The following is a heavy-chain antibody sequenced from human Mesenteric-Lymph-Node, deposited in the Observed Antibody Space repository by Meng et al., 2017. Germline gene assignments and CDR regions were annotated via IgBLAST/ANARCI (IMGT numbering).Heavy chain of an antibody. Sequence: SETLSLTCTVSGGSISSGGYYWSWIRQHPGKGLEWIGYIYYSGSTYYNPSLKSRVTISVDTSKNQFSLKLSSVTAADTAVYYCARAYSSSWYLTTDYWGQGTLVTVSS. V-gene: IGHV4-31*03. J-gene: IGHJ4*02. CDR3: ARAYSSSWYLTTDY. D-gene: IGHD6-13*01. CDR2: IYYSGST. CDR1: GGSISSGGYY.